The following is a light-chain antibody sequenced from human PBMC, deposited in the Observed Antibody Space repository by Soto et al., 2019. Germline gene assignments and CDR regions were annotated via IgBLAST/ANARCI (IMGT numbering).Light chain of an antibody. J-gene: IGKJ1*01. CDR3: QQYNDWPLT. CDR1: QSLNSL. V-gene: IGKV1-5*01. Sequence: DIQMTQSPSTLSASVGDRVAITCRASQSLNSLLAWYQQKPGRAPKLLIYDASTLESGVPSRFSVTGSGTEFTLTISSLQSEDFALYYCQQYNDWPLTFGQGTKV. CDR2: DAS.